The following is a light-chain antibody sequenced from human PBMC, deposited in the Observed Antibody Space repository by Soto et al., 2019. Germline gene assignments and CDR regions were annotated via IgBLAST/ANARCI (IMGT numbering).Light chain of an antibody. J-gene: IGLJ1*01. CDR1: SSDVGSHNF. CDR2: EVT. CDR3: QSYDRSLSGSF. Sequence: QSVLTQPASVSGSPGQSITISCTGTSSDVGSHNFVSWYQQRPGKAPKLMIFEVTKRPSGVSSRFSASKSGNTASLTISGVQAEDEADYYCQSYDRSLSGSFFGTGTKLTVL. V-gene: IGLV2-23*02.